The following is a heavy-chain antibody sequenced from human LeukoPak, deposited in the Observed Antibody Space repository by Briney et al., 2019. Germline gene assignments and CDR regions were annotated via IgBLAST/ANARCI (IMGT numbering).Heavy chain of an antibody. CDR1: GYSISSGYY. J-gene: IGHJ4*02. V-gene: IGHV4-38-2*01. Sequence: PSETLSLTCAVSGYSISSGYYWGWIRQPPGKGLEWIGNIYHSGSTYYNPSLRSRVTISVDTSKNQFSLKLSSVTAADTAVYYCARGLGYYYDSSGADRLDYWGQGTLVTVSS. CDR3: ARGLGYYYDSSGADRLDY. D-gene: IGHD3-22*01. CDR2: IYHSGST.